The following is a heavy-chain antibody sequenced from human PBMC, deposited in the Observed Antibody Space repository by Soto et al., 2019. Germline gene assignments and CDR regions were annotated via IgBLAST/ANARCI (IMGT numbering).Heavy chain of an antibody. CDR1: GGTFSSYT. CDR3: ATDTGQAMAKISRDYYFDC. D-gene: IGHD2-2*01. CDR2: IIPIFATT. V-gene: IGHV1-69*13. Sequence: SVKVSCKASGGTFSSYTFSWVRQAPGQGLEWMGGIIPIFATTNYAQKFQGRVTITADESTSTAYMALSSLRSEDTAVYYFATDTGQAMAKISRDYYFDCWGQGTLVTVSS. J-gene: IGHJ4*02.